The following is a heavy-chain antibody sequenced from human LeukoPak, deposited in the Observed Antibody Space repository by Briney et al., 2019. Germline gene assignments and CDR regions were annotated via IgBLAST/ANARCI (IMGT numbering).Heavy chain of an antibody. CDR3: ARSYSSGWYGIDV. V-gene: IGHV6-1*01. Sequence: SQTLSLTCAISGDSVSSNIAAWNWIRQSPSRGLEWLGRTYYTSNWHNDYAVSLKSRISINPDTSKNQFSLQLNSVTPEDTAIYYCARSYSSGWYGIDVWGQGTTVTVSS. CDR2: TYYTSNWHN. CDR1: GDSVSSNIAA. J-gene: IGHJ6*02. D-gene: IGHD6-19*01.